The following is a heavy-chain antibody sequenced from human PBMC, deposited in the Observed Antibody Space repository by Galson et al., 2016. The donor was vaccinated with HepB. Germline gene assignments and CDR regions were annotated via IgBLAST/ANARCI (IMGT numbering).Heavy chain of an antibody. D-gene: IGHD6-6*01. J-gene: IGHJ4*02. V-gene: IGHV3-9*01. Sequence: SLRLSCAGSGFNFDYYAFHWVRQAPGKGLEWVSGISWDSRDIGYADSVKGRFTISRDNAKNSLYLQMSSLRVEDTALYYCIKDDRGSPSEGYWGQGSLVTVSS. CDR3: IKDDRGSPSEGY. CDR1: GFNFDYYA. CDR2: ISWDSRDI.